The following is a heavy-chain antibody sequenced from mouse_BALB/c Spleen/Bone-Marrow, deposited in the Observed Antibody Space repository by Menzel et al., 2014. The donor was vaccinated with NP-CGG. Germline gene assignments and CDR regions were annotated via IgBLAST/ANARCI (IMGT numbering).Heavy chain of an antibody. D-gene: IGHD1-1*01. Sequence: EVKLQESGGGLVQPGGSLKLSCVASGFTFSSYGMSWVRQTPDKRLELVATINNNGGSTYYPDSVKGQFTISRDNAKNTLYLQMSSLKSEDTAMYYCARVYWWYFDVWGAGTTVTVSS. CDR2: INNNGGST. CDR3: ARVYWWYFDV. CDR1: GFTFSSYG. V-gene: IGHV5-6-3*01. J-gene: IGHJ1*01.